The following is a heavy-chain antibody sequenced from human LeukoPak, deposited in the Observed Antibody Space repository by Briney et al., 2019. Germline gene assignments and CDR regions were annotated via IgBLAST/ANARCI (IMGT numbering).Heavy chain of an antibody. CDR2: IYPGDSDT. Sequence: GESLKISCKGSGYSFTSYWIGWVRQMPGKGLEWMGIIYPGDSDTRYSPSFQGQVTISADKSISTAYLQWSSLKASDTAMYYCARAFVVVPAAIQAFDYWGQGTLVTVSS. D-gene: IGHD2-2*02. CDR1: GYSFTSYW. V-gene: IGHV5-51*01. CDR3: ARAFVVVPAAIQAFDY. J-gene: IGHJ4*02.